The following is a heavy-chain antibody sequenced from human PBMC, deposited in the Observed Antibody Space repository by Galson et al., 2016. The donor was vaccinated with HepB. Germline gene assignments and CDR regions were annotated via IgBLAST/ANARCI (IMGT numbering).Heavy chain of an antibody. CDR3: SRQSGSSGDS. CDR2: IRSKVQNYAT. CDR1: GFIFSGSS. V-gene: IGHV3-73*01. J-gene: IGHJ4*02. D-gene: IGHD1-26*01. Sequence: CAASGFIFSGSSMHWVRQASGKGLEWVGRIRSKVQNYATAYGASVKGRFTISRDDLKNMAYLQMNGLKPEDTAVYYCSRQSGSSGDSWGQGTLVTVSS.